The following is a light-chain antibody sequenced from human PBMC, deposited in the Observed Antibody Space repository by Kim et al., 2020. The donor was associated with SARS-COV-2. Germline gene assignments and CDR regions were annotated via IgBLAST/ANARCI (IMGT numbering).Light chain of an antibody. Sequence: QAGLTQTPSVSKGLRQTATLSCTGNSNNVGNQGAAWLQQHQGHPPKLVSYRNGNRPSGISGRLSASRSGNTAFLTIAGLQVEDEADYYCSAWDSSLSAWVFGGGTQLTVL. CDR1: SNNVGNQG. CDR2: RNG. CDR3: SAWDSSLSAWV. J-gene: IGLJ3*02. V-gene: IGLV10-54*01.